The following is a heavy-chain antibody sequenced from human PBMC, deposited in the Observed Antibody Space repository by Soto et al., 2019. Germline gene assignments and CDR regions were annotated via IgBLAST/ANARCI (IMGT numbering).Heavy chain of an antibody. CDR3: AGRVGATNYGMDV. V-gene: IGHV3-53*01. J-gene: IGHJ6*02. Sequence: PGGSLRLSCAASEFTVSSNYMNWVRQAPGKGLECVSTIYSGGSTYYADSVKGRFTTSRDNSKNTLYLQMNNLRAEDTAVYYCAGRVGATNYGMDVWGQGTTVTVSS. CDR1: EFTVSSNY. D-gene: IGHD1-26*01. CDR2: IYSGGST.